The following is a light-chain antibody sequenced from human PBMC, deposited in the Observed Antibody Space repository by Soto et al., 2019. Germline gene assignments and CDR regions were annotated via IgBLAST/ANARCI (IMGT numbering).Light chain of an antibody. CDR2: KAS. CDR3: QQYNSMWT. Sequence: DIQMTQSPSTLSASVGDRVTITCRASQSISSWLAWYQQKPGNAPKLLIYKASSLERGVASMFSGSGARTVFTLISSMQQHDDVANYYCQQYNSMWTFGQGTKVEIK. V-gene: IGKV1-5*03. J-gene: IGKJ1*01. CDR1: QSISSW.